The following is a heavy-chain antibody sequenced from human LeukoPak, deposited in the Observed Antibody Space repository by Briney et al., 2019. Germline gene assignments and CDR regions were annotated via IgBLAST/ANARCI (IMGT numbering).Heavy chain of an antibody. CDR1: GFSLSYYA. CDR3: AKDHPSSGWPAFES. Sequence: GGSLRLSCAASGFSLSYYAMSWVRQAPGKGLEWVASVNNNNNPYYADSVRGRFTISMDTSTNTVYLQMNNLRAGDTAIYYCAKDHPSSGWPAFESWGQGTLVTVSS. D-gene: IGHD6-19*01. CDR2: VNNNNNP. J-gene: IGHJ4*02. V-gene: IGHV3-23*05.